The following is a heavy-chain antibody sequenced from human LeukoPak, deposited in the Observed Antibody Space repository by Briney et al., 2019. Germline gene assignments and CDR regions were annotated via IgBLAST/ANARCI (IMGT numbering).Heavy chain of an antibody. CDR1: GGSIAGSRYY. CDR2: IYYTGST. J-gene: IGHJ6*03. D-gene: IGHD3-16*01. Sequence: SETLSLTCTVTGGSIAGSRYYWGWVRQPPGKGLEWIASIYYTGSTYYNPSLKSRVTMSVDTTKKQFSLQLSSVTATDTAVYYCARVKDPGGYYYYYYMDVWGKGTTVTVSS. V-gene: IGHV4-39*01. CDR3: ARVKDPGGYYYYYYMDV.